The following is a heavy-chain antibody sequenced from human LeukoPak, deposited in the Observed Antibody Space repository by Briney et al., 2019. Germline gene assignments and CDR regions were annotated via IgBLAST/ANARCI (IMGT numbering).Heavy chain of an antibody. CDR3: AKVPVFSLTISEVVTDDAFDI. J-gene: IGHJ3*02. Sequence: PGGSLRLSCAASGFTFSSYVMSWVRQAPGKGLEWVAAISGSGGATYYADSVKGRFTISRDNSKNTLYLQMNSLRAEDTAVYYCAKVPVFSLTISEVVTDDAFDIWGQGTIVTVSS. D-gene: IGHD3-3*01. CDR1: GFTFSSYV. CDR2: ISGSGGAT. V-gene: IGHV3-23*01.